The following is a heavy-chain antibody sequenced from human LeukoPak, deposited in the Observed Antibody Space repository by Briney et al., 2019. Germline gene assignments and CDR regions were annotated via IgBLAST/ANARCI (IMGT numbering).Heavy chain of an antibody. J-gene: IGHJ4*02. D-gene: IGHD3-22*01. V-gene: IGHV1-18*01. CDR1: GYTFTSYG. CDR3: ARDHRSRYYDSLDY. Sequence: ASVKVSCKASGYTFTSYGISWVRQAPGQGLEWMGWISAYNGNTNYAQKLQGRVTMTTDTSTSTAYMELRSLRSDDTAVYYCARDHRSRYYDSLDYWGQGTLVTVSS. CDR2: ISAYNGNT.